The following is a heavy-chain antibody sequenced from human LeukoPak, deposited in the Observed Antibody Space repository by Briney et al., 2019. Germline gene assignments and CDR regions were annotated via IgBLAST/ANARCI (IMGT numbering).Heavy chain of an antibody. CDR2: ISTNGGGT. V-gene: IGHV3-64*01. CDR1: GFTFSSYA. J-gene: IGHJ4*02. Sequence: QPGGSLRLSCAASGFTFSSYAMHWVRQTPGKGLEYVSAISTNGGGTYYAKSVKGRFTISRDNSKNTLYLQMGSLRAEDMAVYYCARYCNGVTCYSGYDYWGQGTPVTVSS. D-gene: IGHD2-15*01. CDR3: ARYCNGVTCYSGYDY.